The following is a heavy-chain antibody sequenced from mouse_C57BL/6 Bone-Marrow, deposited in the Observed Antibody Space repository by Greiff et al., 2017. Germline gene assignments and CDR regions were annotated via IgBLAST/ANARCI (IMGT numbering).Heavy chain of an antibody. J-gene: IGHJ2*01. CDR2: IDPENGDT. CDR1: GFNIKDDY. CDR3: TTITTVVAGCDY. V-gene: IGHV14-4*01. Sequence: EVQLQQSGAELVRPGASVKLSCTASGFNIKDDYMHWVKQRPEQGLEWIGGIDPENGDTEYASKFQGKATITAATSSNTAYLQLSSLTSEDTAVYYCTTITTVVAGCDYWGQGATLTVSS. D-gene: IGHD1-1*01.